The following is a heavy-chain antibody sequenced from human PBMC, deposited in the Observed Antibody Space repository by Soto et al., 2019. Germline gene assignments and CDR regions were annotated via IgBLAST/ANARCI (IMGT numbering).Heavy chain of an antibody. J-gene: IGHJ5*02. CDR3: AKAHTRRWRVSFWFVH. CDR2: ISSSGVST. V-gene: IGHV3-23*01. D-gene: IGHD6-13*01. Sequence: GGYLRLSCAASGFTFSNYAMSWVRQAPGKGLEWVSTISSSGVSTYYADSVKGRFTISREKSKSTLYLHLNSLRADDTAKYYCAKAHTRRWRVSFWFVHWGQRT. CDR1: GFTFSNYA.